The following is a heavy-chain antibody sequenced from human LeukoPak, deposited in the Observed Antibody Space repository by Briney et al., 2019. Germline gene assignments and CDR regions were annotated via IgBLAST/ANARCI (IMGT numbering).Heavy chain of an antibody. Sequence: GASVKVSCKASGFTFTSSAMQWVRQARGQRLEWIGWIVVGSGNTNYAQKFQERVTITRDMSTSTAYMELSSLRSEDTAVYYCAAYIAATARFDYWGQGTLVTVSS. V-gene: IGHV1-58*02. CDR3: AAYIAATARFDY. J-gene: IGHJ4*02. CDR1: GFTFTSSA. CDR2: IVVGSGNT. D-gene: IGHD5-12*01.